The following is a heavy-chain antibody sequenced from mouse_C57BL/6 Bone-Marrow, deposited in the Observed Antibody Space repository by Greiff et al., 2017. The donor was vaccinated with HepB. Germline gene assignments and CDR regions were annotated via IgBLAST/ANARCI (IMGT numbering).Heavy chain of an antibody. CDR2: IDPENGDT. CDR3: TTWTGGSSYENWWYFDV. Sequence: EVKLQQSGAELVRPGASVKLSCTASGFNIKDDYMHWVKQRPEQGLEWIGWIDPENGDTEYASKFQGKATITADTSSNTAYLQLSSLTSEDTAVYYCTTWTGGSSYENWWYFDVWGTGTTVTVSS. V-gene: IGHV14-4*01. J-gene: IGHJ1*03. D-gene: IGHD1-1*01. CDR1: GFNIKDDY.